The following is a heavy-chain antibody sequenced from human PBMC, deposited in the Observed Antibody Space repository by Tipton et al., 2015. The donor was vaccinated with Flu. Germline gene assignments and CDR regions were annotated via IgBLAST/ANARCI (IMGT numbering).Heavy chain of an antibody. CDR1: GGSVNYFY. V-gene: IGHV4-59*02. J-gene: IGHJ4*02. CDR3: ARDRGWPASLDY. D-gene: IGHD3-10*01. Sequence: LTCTVSGGSVNYFYWNWIRQSPGKGLEWIGFSFYSGSTAYNPSLRGRVTISVDTSRNQVSLTLRSLTAADTAVYYCARDRGWPASLDYWGQGILVTVSS. CDR2: SFYSGST.